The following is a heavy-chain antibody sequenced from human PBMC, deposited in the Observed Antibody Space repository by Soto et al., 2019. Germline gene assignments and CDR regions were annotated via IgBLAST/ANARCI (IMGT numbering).Heavy chain of an antibody. D-gene: IGHD3-22*01. Sequence: SETLSLTCAVYGGSFSGYYWSWIRQPPGKGLEWIGEINHSGSTNYNPSLKSRVTISVDTSKNQFSLKLSSVTAAGTAVYYCARAPDSSGYYYVSNWFDPWGQGTLVTVSS. V-gene: IGHV4-34*01. CDR3: ARAPDSSGYYYVSNWFDP. J-gene: IGHJ5*02. CDR1: GGSFSGYY. CDR2: INHSGST.